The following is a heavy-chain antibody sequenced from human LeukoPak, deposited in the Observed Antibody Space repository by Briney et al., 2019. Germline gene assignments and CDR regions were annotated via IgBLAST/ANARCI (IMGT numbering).Heavy chain of an antibody. CDR3: AKAGVPDMIVVPDFDY. V-gene: IGHV4-59*01. Sequence: SETLSLTCTVSGGSIRSYYWSWIRQPPGKGLEWIAYIYYSGSTNYNPSLKSRVTISVDTSKNQFSLKLSSVTAADTAVYYCAKAGVPDMIVVPDFDYWGQGTLVTVSS. CDR2: IYYSGST. D-gene: IGHD3-22*01. J-gene: IGHJ4*02. CDR1: GGSIRSYY.